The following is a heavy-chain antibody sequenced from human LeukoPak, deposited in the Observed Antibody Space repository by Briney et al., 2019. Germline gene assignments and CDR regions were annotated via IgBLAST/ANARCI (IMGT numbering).Heavy chain of an antibody. J-gene: IGHJ4*02. Sequence: PGGSLRLSCAASGFTFSSYAMSWVRQAPGKGLEWVSAISGSGGSTYYADSVKGRFTISRDNAKSSLYLQMNSLRAEDTAVYYCARNAEDTRPHYFDYWGQGTLVTVSS. CDR2: ISGSGGST. V-gene: IGHV3-23*01. D-gene: IGHD5-18*01. CDR1: GFTFSSYA. CDR3: ARNAEDTRPHYFDY.